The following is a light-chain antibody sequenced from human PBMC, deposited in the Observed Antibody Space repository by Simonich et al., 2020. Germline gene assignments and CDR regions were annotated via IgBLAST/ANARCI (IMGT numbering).Light chain of an antibody. J-gene: IGKJ3*01. V-gene: IGKV2D-29*02. CDR2: EGS. CDR3: MQSIQLPPFT. CDR1: QSLLHNDGKTS. Sequence: DIVMTQTPLSLSVTPGQPASISCQFSQSLLHNDGKTSLYWYLQKPGQSPQLLIYEGSNRFAGVPDRFSGSGSGTDFTLKISRVEAEDVGVYYCMQSIQLPPFTFGPGTKVDIK.